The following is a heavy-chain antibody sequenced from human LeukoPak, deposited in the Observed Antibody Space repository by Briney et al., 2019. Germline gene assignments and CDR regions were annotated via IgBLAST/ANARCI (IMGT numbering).Heavy chain of an antibody. V-gene: IGHV4-59*01. Sequence: SETLSLTCTVSGGSISSYYWSWIRQPPGKGLEWIGYIYYSGSTNYNPSLKSRVTISVDTSKNQFSLKLSSVTAADTAMYYCARAYDFWSGYPHWYFDLWGRGTLVTVSS. CDR3: ARAYDFWSGYPHWYFDL. J-gene: IGHJ2*01. CDR1: GGSISSYY. D-gene: IGHD3-3*01. CDR2: IYYSGST.